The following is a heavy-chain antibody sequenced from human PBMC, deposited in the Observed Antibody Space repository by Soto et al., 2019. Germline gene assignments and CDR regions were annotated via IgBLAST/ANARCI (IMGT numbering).Heavy chain of an antibody. V-gene: IGHV3-9*01. CDR2: ISWNSGIT. J-gene: IGHJ4*02. D-gene: IGHD2-8*02. CDR1: GYTFDDYA. CDR3: VRITGVTWYYFDY. Sequence: EVQLVESGGGLVQPGRSLRLSCAASGYTFDDYALHWVRQAPGKGLEWVSGISWNSGITDYADSVKGRFTISRDNAKNSLYLQMNSLRAEDTALYYCVRITGVTWYYFDYWGQGTMVTVSS.